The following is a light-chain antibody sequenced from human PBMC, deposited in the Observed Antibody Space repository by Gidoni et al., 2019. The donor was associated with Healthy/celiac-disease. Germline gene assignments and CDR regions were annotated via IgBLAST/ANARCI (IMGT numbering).Light chain of an antibody. J-gene: IGKJ1*01. CDR3: QQYNKWTRT. Sequence: EIVMPHSPATLSVSPGERATLSCRASQSVSSNLAWYQQKPGQAPRLLIYGASTRATGIPARFSGSGSGTECTLTISSLQSEDFAVYYCQQYNKWTRTFGQGTKVEIK. V-gene: IGKV3-15*01. CDR2: GAS. CDR1: QSVSSN.